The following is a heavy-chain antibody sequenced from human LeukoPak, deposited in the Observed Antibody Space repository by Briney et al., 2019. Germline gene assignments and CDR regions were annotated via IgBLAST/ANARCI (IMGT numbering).Heavy chain of an antibody. Sequence: ATVKISCKASGCIFTAYFIHWVQQAPGKGLEWLGLVDPDDGETQYADNFQGRVTITADTSTDTAYMELSSLTSDDTAVYYCATDLDGDYFDYWGQGTLVTVSS. V-gene: IGHV1-69-2*01. CDR2: VDPDDGET. CDR3: ATDLDGDYFDY. CDR1: GCIFTAYF. J-gene: IGHJ4*02. D-gene: IGHD3/OR15-3a*01.